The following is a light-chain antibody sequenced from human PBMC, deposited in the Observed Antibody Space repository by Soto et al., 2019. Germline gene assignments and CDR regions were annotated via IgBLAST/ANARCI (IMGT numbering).Light chain of an antibody. Sequence: QSALTQPASGSGSPGQSITISCTGTSSDVGGYNFVSWYQQHPGKVPKLMIYDVTNRPSGVSDRFSGSKSGNTASLTISGLQAEDEADYYCSSYTSNTIPVFGGGTKLTVL. V-gene: IGLV2-14*01. CDR3: SSYTSNTIPV. CDR2: DVT. J-gene: IGLJ2*01. CDR1: SSDVGGYNF.